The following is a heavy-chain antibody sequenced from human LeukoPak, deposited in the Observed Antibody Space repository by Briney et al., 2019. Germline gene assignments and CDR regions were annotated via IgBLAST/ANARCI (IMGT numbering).Heavy chain of an antibody. D-gene: IGHD6-19*01. J-gene: IGHJ3*02. CDR2: ISYDGSNK. Sequence: GGSLRLSCAASGFTFSSYGMHWVRQAPGKGLEWVAVISYDGSNKYYADSVKGRFTISRDNSKNTLYLQMNSLRAEDTAVYYCAKFMVAGYDAFDIWGQGTMVTVSS. V-gene: IGHV3-30*18. CDR3: AKFMVAGYDAFDI. CDR1: GFTFSSYG.